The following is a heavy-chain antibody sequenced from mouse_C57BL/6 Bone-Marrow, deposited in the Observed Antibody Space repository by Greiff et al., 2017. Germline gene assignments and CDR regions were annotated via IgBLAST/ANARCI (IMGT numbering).Heavy chain of an antibody. CDR3: TTLLPPFDY. J-gene: IGHJ2*01. D-gene: IGHD1-1*01. CDR1: GFNIKDDY. V-gene: IGHV14-4*01. CDR2: IDPENGDT. Sequence: EVMLVESGAELVRPGASVKLSCTASGFNIKDDYMHWVKQRPEQGLEWIGWIDPENGDTEYASKFQGKATITADTSSNTAYLQLSSLTSEDTAVYYCTTLLPPFDYWGQGTTLTVSS.